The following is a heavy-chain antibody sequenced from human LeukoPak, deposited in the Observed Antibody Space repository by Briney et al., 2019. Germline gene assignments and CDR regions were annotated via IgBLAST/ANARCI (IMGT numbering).Heavy chain of an antibody. J-gene: IGHJ4*02. V-gene: IGHV4-39*07. CDR3: ARSYYYGSGSYYKKRAYFDY. D-gene: IGHD3-10*01. Sequence: SETLSLTCTVSGGSISSSSYYWGWIRQPPGKGLEWIGSIYYSGSTYYNASLKSRVTISVDTSKNQFSLKLSSVTAADTAVYYCARSYYYGSGSYYKKRAYFDYWGQGTLVTVSS. CDR2: IYYSGST. CDR1: GGSISSSSYY.